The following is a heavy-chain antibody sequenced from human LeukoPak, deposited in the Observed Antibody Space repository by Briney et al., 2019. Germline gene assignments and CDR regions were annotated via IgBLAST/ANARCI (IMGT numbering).Heavy chain of an antibody. CDR1: GCTFNTYG. CDR2: ISSSTGNT. J-gene: IGHJ4*02. V-gene: IGHV1-18*01. D-gene: IGHD2-2*01. Sequence: ASVKVSCKASGCTFNTYGISWVRQAPGQGLEWMGWISSSTGNTKYAQKLQGRVTMTTDTSTSTAYLELRNLRSDDTAVYYCARLPLGYCSSTSCLDWGQGTLVTVSS. CDR3: ARLPLGYCSSTSCLD.